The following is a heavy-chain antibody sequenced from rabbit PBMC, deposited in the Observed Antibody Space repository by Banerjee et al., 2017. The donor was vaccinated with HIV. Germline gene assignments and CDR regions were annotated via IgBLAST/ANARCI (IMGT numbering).Heavy chain of an antibody. CDR3: ARDYGTDSAYFGL. V-gene: IGHV1S45*01. D-gene: IGHD1-1*01. CDR1: GFSFSSYYY. J-gene: IGHJ4*01. CDR2: IYAGSSGNT. Sequence: QEQLEESGGDLVKPEGSLTLTCTASGFSFSSYYYMCWVRQAPGKGLEWIACIYAGSSGNTYYATWAKGRFTISKTSSTTVTLQMTSLTAADTATYFCARDYGTDSAYFGLWGPGTLVTVS.